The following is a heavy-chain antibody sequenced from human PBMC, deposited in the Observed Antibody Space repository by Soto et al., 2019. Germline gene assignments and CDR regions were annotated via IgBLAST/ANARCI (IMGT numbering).Heavy chain of an antibody. Sequence: GGSLRLSCAASGFTFSSYAMSWVRQAPGKGLEWVSAISGSGGSTYYADSVKGRFTISRDNSKNTLYLQMNSLRAEDTAVYYCAKGLTTYYDSSGYTHCWGQGTLVTVSS. CDR2: ISGSGGST. J-gene: IGHJ4*02. CDR3: AKGLTTYYDSSGYTHC. D-gene: IGHD3-22*01. CDR1: GFTFSSYA. V-gene: IGHV3-23*01.